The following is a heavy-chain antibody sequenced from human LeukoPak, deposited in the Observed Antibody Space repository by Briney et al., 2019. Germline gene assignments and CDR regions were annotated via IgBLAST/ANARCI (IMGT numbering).Heavy chain of an antibody. CDR2: IIPILGIA. CDR1: GGTFSSYA. V-gene: IGHV1-69*04. CDR3: ARDLRSYYDSSGYYDY. Sequence: SVKVSCEASGGTFSSYAISWVRQAPGQGLEWMGRIIPILGIANYAQKFQGRVTITADKSTSTAYMELSSLRSEDTAVYYCARDLRSYYDSSGYYDYWGQGTLVTVSS. J-gene: IGHJ4*02. D-gene: IGHD3-22*01.